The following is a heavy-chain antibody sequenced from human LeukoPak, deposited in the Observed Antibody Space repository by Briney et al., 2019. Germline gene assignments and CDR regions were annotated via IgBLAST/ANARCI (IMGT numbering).Heavy chain of an antibody. D-gene: IGHD6-19*01. CDR3: ARGGIAVEYYYYGMDV. V-gene: IGHV3-33*01. Sequence: GGSLRLSCAASGFTFSSYGMHWARQAPGKGLEWVAVIWYDGSNKYYADSVKGRFTISRDNSKNTLYLQMNSLRAEDTAVYYCARGGIAVEYYYYGMDVWGQGTTVTVSS. CDR1: GFTFSSYG. CDR2: IWYDGSNK. J-gene: IGHJ6*02.